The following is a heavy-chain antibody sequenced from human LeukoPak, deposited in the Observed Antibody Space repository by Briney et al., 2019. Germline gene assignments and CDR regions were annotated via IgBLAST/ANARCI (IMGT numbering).Heavy chain of an antibody. CDR2: IIPIFGTA. V-gene: IGHV1-69*13. Sequence: ASVKVSCKASGYTFTSYYMHWVRQAPGQGLEWMGGIIPIFGTANYAQKFQGRVTITADESTSTAYMELSSLRSEDTAVYYCARGPRGGSGYLSMDVWGKGTTVTVSS. J-gene: IGHJ6*03. D-gene: IGHD3-3*01. CDR3: ARGPRGGSGYLSMDV. CDR1: GYTFTSYY.